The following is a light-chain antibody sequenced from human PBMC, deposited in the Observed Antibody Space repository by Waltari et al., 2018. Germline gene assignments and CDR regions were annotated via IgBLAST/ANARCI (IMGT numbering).Light chain of an antibody. V-gene: IGKV3-11*01. CDR2: DAS. CDR3: QQRSNWPLYT. J-gene: IGKJ2*01. CDR1: QSVSSY. Sequence: DIVLTQSPATLSLSPGERATLSCRASQSVSSYLAWYQQNPGQAPRLLIYDASNRATGIPARFSGSGSGTDFTLTISSLEPEDFAVYYCQQRSNWPLYTFGQGTKPEIK.